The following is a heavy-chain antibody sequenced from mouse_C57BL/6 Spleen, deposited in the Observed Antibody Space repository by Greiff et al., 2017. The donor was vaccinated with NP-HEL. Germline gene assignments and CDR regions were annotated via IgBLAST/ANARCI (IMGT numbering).Heavy chain of an antibody. CDR3: ARGDWDGDYYFDY. J-gene: IGHJ2*01. D-gene: IGHD4-1*01. CDR2: IDPSDSET. CDR1: GYTFTSYW. Sequence: QVQLQQSGAELVRPGSSVKLSCKASGYTFTSYWMHWVKQRPIQGLEWIGNIDPSDSETHYNQKFKDKATLTVDKSSSTAYMQLSSLTSEDSAVYYCARGDWDGDYYFDYWGQGTTLTVSS. V-gene: IGHV1-52*01.